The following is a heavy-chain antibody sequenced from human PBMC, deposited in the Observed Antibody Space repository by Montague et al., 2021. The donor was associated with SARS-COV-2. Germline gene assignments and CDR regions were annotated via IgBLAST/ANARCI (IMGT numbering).Heavy chain of an antibody. CDR3: TREGYQVLWSDYYYYGMDV. CDR2: INHSGST. CDR1: GGSFSGYY. J-gene: IGHJ6*02. D-gene: IGHD2-2*01. Sequence: SLTCAVYGGSFSGYYWSWIRQPPGKGLEWIGEINHSGSTNYNPSLKSRVTISVDTSKNQFSLKLSSVTAADTAVYYCTREGYQVLWSDYYYYGMDVWGQGTTVTVSS. V-gene: IGHV4-34*01.